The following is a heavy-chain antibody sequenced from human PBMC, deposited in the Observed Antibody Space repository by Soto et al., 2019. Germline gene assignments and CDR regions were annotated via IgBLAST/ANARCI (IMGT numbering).Heavy chain of an antibody. Sequence: EVQLVESGGGLIQPGGSLRLSCAASGFTVSSNYMSWVRQAPGKGMEWVSVIYRGGSTYYSDSVKGRFTISRDKSKNTMYLQKTGVRAEDTAENYSASNWVESGYPEYFPPWGQSTLVPVSS. D-gene: IGHD5-12*01. CDR3: ASNWVESGYPEYFPP. J-gene: IGHJ1*01. CDR1: GFTVSSNY. V-gene: IGHV3-53*01. CDR2: IYRGGST.